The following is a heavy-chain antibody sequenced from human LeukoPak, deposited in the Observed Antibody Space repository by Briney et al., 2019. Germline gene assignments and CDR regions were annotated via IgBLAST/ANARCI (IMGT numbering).Heavy chain of an antibody. CDR1: GFTFSSYG. CDR3: THSPTSGWHYYFDF. Sequence: GGSLRLSCAASGFTFSSYGMHWVRQAPGKGLEWVSGISWNSGSIGYADSVRGRFTISRDNANNSLYLQLNSLRPEDTALYYCTHSPTSGWHYYFDFWGQGTLVTVSS. D-gene: IGHD6-19*01. CDR2: ISWNSGSI. J-gene: IGHJ4*02. V-gene: IGHV3-9*01.